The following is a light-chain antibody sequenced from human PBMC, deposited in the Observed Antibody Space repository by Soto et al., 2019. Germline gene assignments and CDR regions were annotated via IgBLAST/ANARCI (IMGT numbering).Light chain of an antibody. CDR1: SSDVGGYNY. CDR2: EVT. V-gene: IGLV2-8*01. CDR3: SSYAGSDTDVI. J-gene: IGLJ2*01. Sequence: QSALTQPPSASGSPGQSVTISCTGTSSDVGGYNYVSWYQQHPGKGPKLMIYEVTKRPSGVPDRFSGSKSGNTASLTVSGLQAEDEAAYYCSSYAGSDTDVIFGGGTQLTVL.